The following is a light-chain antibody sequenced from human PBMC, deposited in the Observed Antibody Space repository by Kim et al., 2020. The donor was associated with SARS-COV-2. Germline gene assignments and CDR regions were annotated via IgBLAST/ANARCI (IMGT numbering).Light chain of an antibody. V-gene: IGKV3-15*01. CDR1: QSVSTN. CDR2: TAS. J-gene: IGKJ4*01. CDR3: QQYNNWPPVT. Sequence: EIVMTQSPATLSVSPGERATLSCRASQSVSTNLAWYQQKPGQAPRLLIYTASARAPDIPARFSGSGSGTEFTLTISSLQSEDFAVYYCQQYNNWPPVTFGGGTKVEIK.